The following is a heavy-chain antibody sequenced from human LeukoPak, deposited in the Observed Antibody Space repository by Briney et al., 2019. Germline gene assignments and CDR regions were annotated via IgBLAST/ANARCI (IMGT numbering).Heavy chain of an antibody. CDR3: ASPFGADFDY. J-gene: IGHJ4*02. D-gene: IGHD3-10*01. Sequence: RSGGSLRLSCAASGFTFSSYEMNWVRQAPGKGLEWVSYIRSSGSTIYYADSVKGRFTISRDNAKNSLYLQMNSLRAEDTAVYYCASPFGADFDYWGQGTLVTVSS. CDR1: GFTFSSYE. V-gene: IGHV3-48*03. CDR2: IRSSGSTI.